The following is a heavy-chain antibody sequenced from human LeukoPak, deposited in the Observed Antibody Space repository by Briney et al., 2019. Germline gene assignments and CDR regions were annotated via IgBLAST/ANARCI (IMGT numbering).Heavy chain of an antibody. J-gene: IGHJ4*02. D-gene: IGHD6-13*01. CDR1: GGSISSGGYY. Sequence: SETLSLTCTVSGGSISSGGYYWSWIRQHPGKGLEWIGYIYYSGSTYYNPSLKSRVTISVDTSKNQFSLKLSSVTAANTAVYYCARHIAAAGIDYWGQGTLVTVSS. CDR3: ARHIAAAGIDY. V-gene: IGHV4-31*03. CDR2: IYYSGST.